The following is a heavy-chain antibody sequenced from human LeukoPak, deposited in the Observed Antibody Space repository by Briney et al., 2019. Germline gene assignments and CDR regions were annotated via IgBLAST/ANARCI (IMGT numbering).Heavy chain of an antibody. V-gene: IGHV3-23*01. J-gene: IGHJ6*03. CDR1: GLTFSSDA. CDR2: ISGSGGST. CDR3: AKDGGVPAAPYYMDG. Sequence: PGGSPTLSWAASGLTFSSDAMSWVRQAPGKGLEWGSAISGSGGSTYYADSVKGRFTISRDNSKNRLYLQMNSLRAEDTAVYYCAKDGGVPAAPYYMDGWGKGTTVTVSS. D-gene: IGHD2-2*01.